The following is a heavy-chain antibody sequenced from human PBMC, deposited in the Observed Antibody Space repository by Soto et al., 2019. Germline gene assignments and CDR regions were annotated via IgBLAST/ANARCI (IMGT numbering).Heavy chain of an antibody. CDR3: AADPRPQLVPVDY. CDR1: GFTFSDYW. V-gene: IGHV3-7*01. J-gene: IGHJ4*02. CDR2: IKQDGSEK. D-gene: IGHD6-6*01. Sequence: PGGSLRLSCAASGFTFSDYWMTWDRQAPGKGLEWVANIKQDGSEKYYVDSVKGRFTISRDNAMNSLYLQMNSLRAEDTAVYYCAADPRPQLVPVDYWGQGTLVTVSS.